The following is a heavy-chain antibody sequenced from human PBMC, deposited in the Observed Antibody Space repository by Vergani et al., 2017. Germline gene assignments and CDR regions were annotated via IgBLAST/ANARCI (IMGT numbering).Heavy chain of an antibody. CDR3: ARVNTETNVHLYYYYYMDV. Sequence: QVQLQQWGGGLLKPSETLSLTCVVNGGSFTSYHWTWIRQSPGEGLEWVGDIDHTGRHGYNPSLKSRLTMSVDKSRNQFSLTLNSVTATDTAIYFCARVNTETNVHLYYYYYMDVMGQGNAVTVS. D-gene: IGHD4-11*01. J-gene: IGHJ6*03. V-gene: IGHV4-34*01. CDR2: IDHTGRH. CDR1: GGSFTSYH.